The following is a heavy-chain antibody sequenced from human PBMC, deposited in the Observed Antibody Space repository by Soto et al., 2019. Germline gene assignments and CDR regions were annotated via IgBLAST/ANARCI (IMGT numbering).Heavy chain of an antibody. CDR2: IYATRDT. CDR3: VRDGTKNLRDRFEP. J-gene: IGHJ5*02. D-gene: IGHD1-26*01. CDR1: GASLSRYY. Sequence: QVVLQESGPGVVKPSDTLSLTCNVSGASLSRYYWSWIRQPPGKGLEWIGRIYATRDTDYNPSLKRRISMSVDMSKKQVYLTVASVTAADTAIYYCVRDGTKNLRDRFEPWGRGILVTVSS. V-gene: IGHV4-4*07.